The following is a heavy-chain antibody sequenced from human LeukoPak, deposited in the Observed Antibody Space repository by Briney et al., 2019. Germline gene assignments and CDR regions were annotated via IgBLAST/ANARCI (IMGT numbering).Heavy chain of an antibody. V-gene: IGHV4-61*02. D-gene: IGHD3-16*01. Sequence: PSQTLSLTCIVSGGSITSGSYYWNWIRQPAGKGLEWIGRIYTSGSTNYNPSLKSRVTISVDTSKSQFPLNLSSVTAADTAVYYCTRGRLGDSLDYWGQGILVTVSS. CDR1: GGSITSGSYY. CDR3: TRGRLGDSLDY. CDR2: IYTSGST. J-gene: IGHJ4*02.